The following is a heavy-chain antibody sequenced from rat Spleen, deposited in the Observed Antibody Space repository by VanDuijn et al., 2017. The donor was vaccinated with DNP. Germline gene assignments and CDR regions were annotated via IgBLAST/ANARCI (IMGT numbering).Heavy chain of an antibody. Sequence: EVKLVESGGGLVQPGRSLKLSCAASGFNFNDYWMGWVRQAPGKGLEWIGEINKDSSRINYNPSWRDKSTITRDNVQNTLYLQMCTLGSEDTAIYFCTRGPNYGGDSDYFDYWGQGVMVTVSS. J-gene: IGHJ2*01. D-gene: IGHD1-11*01. CDR3: TRGPNYGGDSDYFDY. CDR2: INKDSSRI. V-gene: IGHV4-2*01. CDR1: GFNFNDYW.